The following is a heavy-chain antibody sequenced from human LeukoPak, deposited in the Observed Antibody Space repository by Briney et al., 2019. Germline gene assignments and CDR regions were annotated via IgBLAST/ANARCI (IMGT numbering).Heavy chain of an antibody. CDR2: FYYTGNT. CDR3: ARLGSSGYSDAFDI. V-gene: IGHV4-39*01. J-gene: IGHJ3*02. Sequence: SETLSLTCTVSGGSISSGEYYWSWIRQPPGKGLEWIGSFYYTGNTYYNPSLKSRVTISVDTSKSQFSLKLSSVTAADTALYYCARLGSSGYSDAFDIWGQGTMVTVSS. D-gene: IGHD3-22*01. CDR1: GGSISSGEYY.